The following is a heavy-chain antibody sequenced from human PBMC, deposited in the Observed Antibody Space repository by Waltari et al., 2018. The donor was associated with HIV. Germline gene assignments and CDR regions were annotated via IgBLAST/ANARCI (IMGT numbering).Heavy chain of an antibody. J-gene: IGHJ4*02. V-gene: IGHV3-21*01. CDR2: ISSSSSYI. Sequence: EVQLVESGGGLVKPGGSLRLSCAASGFTFSSYSMNWVRQAPGKGLGWFSSISSSSSYIYYADSVKGRFTISRDNAKNSLYLQMNSLRAEDTAVYYCARDYYYDSSGYYCWGQGTLVTVSS. CDR3: ARDYYYDSSGYYC. D-gene: IGHD3-22*01. CDR1: GFTFSSYS.